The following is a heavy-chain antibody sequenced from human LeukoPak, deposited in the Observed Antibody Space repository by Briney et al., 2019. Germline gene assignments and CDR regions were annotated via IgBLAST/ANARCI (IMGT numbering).Heavy chain of an antibody. Sequence: SETLSLTCTVSGVSISSYYWSWIRQPAGGGLEWIGRISTSGSTNFNPSLKSRVTMSVDTSKNHFSLNLSSVAAADTAVYYCARDFDYWGQGTLVTVSS. CDR3: ARDFDY. CDR2: ISTSGST. CDR1: GVSISSYY. V-gene: IGHV4-4*07. J-gene: IGHJ4*02.